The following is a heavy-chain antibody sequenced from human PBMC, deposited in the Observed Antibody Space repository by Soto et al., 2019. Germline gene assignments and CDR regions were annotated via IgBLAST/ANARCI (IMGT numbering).Heavy chain of an antibody. CDR2: ISGSGGST. D-gene: IGHD4-17*01. CDR1: GFTFSSYA. J-gene: IGHJ4*02. Sequence: PGGSLRLSCAASGFTFSSYAMSWVRQAPGKGLEWVSAISGSGGSTYYADSVKGRFTISRDSSKNTLYLQMNSLRAEDTAVYYCAKDAFPDYGKTPDYWGQGTLVTVSS. V-gene: IGHV3-23*01. CDR3: AKDAFPDYGKTPDY.